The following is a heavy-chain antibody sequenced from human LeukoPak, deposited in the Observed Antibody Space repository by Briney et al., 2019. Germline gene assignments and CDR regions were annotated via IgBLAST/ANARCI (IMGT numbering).Heavy chain of an antibody. CDR2: MNPNSGNT. V-gene: IGHV1-8*01. J-gene: IGHJ6*02. Sequence: ASVKVSCKASGYTFTSYDINWVRQATGQGLEWMGWMNPNSGNTGYAQKFQGRVTMTRNTSISTAYMELSSLRSEDTAVYYCARGLIYDILTGTYYYYYGMDVWGQGTTVTVSS. CDR1: GYTFTSYD. D-gene: IGHD3-9*01. CDR3: ARGLIYDILTGTYYYYYGMDV.